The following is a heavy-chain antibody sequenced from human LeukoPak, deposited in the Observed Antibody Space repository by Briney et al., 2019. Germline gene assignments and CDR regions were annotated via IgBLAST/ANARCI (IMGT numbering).Heavy chain of an antibody. CDR1: GGSISSSSYY. Sequence: SETLSLTCTVSGGSISSSSYYWSWIRQPPGKGLEWIGYIYYSGSTNYNPSLKSRVTISVDTSKNQFSLKLSSVTAADTAVYYCARGETYYYDSSGYNYWGQGTLATVSS. CDR2: IYYSGST. CDR3: ARGETYYYDSSGYNY. V-gene: IGHV4-61*01. J-gene: IGHJ4*02. D-gene: IGHD3-22*01.